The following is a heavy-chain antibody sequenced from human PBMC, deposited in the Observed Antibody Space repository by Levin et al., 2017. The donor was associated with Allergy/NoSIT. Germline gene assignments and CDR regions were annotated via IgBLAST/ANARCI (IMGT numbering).Heavy chain of an antibody. J-gene: IGHJ1*01. V-gene: IGHV3-66*01. CDR1: GFTVSSKY. CDR2: IYSGGST. CDR3: AREACTPVNCYSSPAAYFQQ. D-gene: IGHD2-8*01. Sequence: GGSLRLSCAASGFTVSSKYMSWVRQAPGKGLEWVSVIYSGGSTYYADSVKGRFTISRDNSKNTMYLQMNSLRAEDTAVYYCAREACTPVNCYSSPAAYFQQWGQGTLVTVSS.